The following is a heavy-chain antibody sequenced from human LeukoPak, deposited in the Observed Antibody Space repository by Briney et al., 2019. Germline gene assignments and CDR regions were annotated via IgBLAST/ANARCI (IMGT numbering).Heavy chain of an antibody. CDR3: ARDCVCIGVCYRSAFDD. CDR2: ISAYSGTT. CDR1: GYTFTSYD. D-gene: IGHD2-8*01. V-gene: IGHV1-18*01. Sequence: ASVKVSCKASGYTFTSYDISWVRQAPGQGLEWVGWISAYSGTTNYAEYLKGRVTITRDKSTSTAYLEMKSLRADDTALYYCARDCVCIGVCYRSAFDDWGQGTLVTVSS. J-gene: IGHJ4*02.